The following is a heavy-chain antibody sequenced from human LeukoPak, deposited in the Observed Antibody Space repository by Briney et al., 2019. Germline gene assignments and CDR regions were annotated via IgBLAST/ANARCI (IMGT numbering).Heavy chain of an antibody. D-gene: IGHD6-13*01. Sequence: PGGSLRLSCAASGFTFSSYWMSWVRQAPGKGLGWVANIKQDGSEKYYVDSVKGRFTISRDNAKNSLYLQMNSLRAEDTAVYYCARALPSSAGTLFDYWGQGTLVTVSS. CDR2: IKQDGSEK. CDR3: ARALPSSAGTLFDY. V-gene: IGHV3-7*01. J-gene: IGHJ4*02. CDR1: GFTFSSYW.